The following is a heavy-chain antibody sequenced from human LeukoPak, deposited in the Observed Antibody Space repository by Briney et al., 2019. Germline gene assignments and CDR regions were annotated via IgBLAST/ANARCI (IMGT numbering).Heavy chain of an antibody. D-gene: IGHD3-10*01. CDR3: ATTMVRGVIFPDYFDY. CDR1: GYTFTSYG. CDR2: ISAYNGNT. J-gene: IGHJ4*02. Sequence: ASVKVSCKASGYTFTSYGISWVRQAPGQGLEWMGWISAYNGNTNYAQKLQGRVTMTTDTSTSTAYMELRSLRSDDTAVYYCATTMVRGVIFPDYFDYWGQGTLVTVSS. V-gene: IGHV1-18*01.